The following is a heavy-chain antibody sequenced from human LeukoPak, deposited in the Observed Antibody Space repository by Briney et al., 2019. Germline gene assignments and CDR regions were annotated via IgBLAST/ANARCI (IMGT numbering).Heavy chain of an antibody. V-gene: IGHV3-30-3*01. CDR3: ARADSSSDYAFDI. CDR2: ISYDGSNK. CDR1: GFTFSSYA. J-gene: IGHJ3*02. Sequence: GGSLRLSCAASGFTFSSYAMHWVRQAPGKGLEWVAVISYDGSNKYYADSVKGRFTISRDNSKNTLYLQMNSLRAEDTAVYYCARADSSSDYAFDIWGQGTMVTVSS. D-gene: IGHD6-13*01.